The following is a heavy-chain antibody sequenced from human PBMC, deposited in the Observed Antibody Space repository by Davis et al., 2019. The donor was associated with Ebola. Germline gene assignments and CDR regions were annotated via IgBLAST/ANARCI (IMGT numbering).Heavy chain of an antibody. J-gene: IGHJ6*02. CDR2: INSDGTYT. D-gene: IGHD2-21*02. Sequence: PGGSLRLSCAASGFTFSTYWVDWVRQVSGKGLVWVSRINSDGTYTSNADAVKGRFTISRDNAKNTVYLQMNSLRAEDTAVYYCARERTTRGDWTNYYYGLDVWGQGTTVTVSS. CDR1: GFTFSTYW. CDR3: ARERTTRGDWTNYYYGLDV. V-gene: IGHV3-74*01.